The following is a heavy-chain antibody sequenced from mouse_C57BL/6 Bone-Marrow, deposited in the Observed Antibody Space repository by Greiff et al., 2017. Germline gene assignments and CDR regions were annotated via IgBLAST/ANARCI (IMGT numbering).Heavy chain of an antibody. J-gene: IGHJ4*01. V-gene: IGHV1-4*01. Sequence: HVKLQESGAELARPGASVKMSCKASGYTFTSYTMHWVKQRPGQGLEWIGYINPSSGYTKYNQKFKDKATLTADKSSSTAYMQLSSLTSEDSAVYYCARSPYYYGRAMDYWGQGTSVTVSS. CDR3: ARSPYYYGRAMDY. CDR1: GYTFTSYT. CDR2: INPSSGYT. D-gene: IGHD1-1*01.